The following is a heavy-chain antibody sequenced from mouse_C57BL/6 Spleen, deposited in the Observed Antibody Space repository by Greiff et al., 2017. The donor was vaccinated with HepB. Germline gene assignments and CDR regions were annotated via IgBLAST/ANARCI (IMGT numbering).Heavy chain of an antibody. J-gene: IGHJ4*01. CDR3: AMIEDDYAMDY. V-gene: IGHV5-17*01. CDR1: GFTFSDYG. Sequence: EVKLMESGGGLVKPGGSLKLSCAASGFTFSDYGMHWVRQAPEKGLEWVAYISSGSSTIYYADTVKGRFTISRDNAKNTLFLQMTSLRSEDTAMYYCAMIEDDYAMDYWGQGTSVTVSS. CDR2: ISSGSSTI.